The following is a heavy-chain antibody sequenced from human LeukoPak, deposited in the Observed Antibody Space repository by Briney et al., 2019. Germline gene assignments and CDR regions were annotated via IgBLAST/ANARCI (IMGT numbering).Heavy chain of an antibody. CDR2: INQNGGSNQSGST. J-gene: IGHJ4*02. D-gene: IGHD3-9*01. CDR1: GESFSGFY. Sequence: SETLSLTCAVYGESFSGFYWSWIRQPPGQGLEWIGEINQNGGSNQSGSTNYNPSLKSRVTISIDTSKNQFSLNLNSVTAADTAVYYCATYRGFRYLRYWGQGTLVTVSS. V-gene: IGHV4-34*01. CDR3: ATYRGFRYLRY.